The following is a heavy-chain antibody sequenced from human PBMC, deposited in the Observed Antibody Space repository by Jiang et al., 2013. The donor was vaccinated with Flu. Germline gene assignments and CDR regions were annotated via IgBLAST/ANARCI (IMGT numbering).Heavy chain of an antibody. CDR3: ARSPWGDDTSAYRFD. CDR1: GYSISSGYY. CDR2: IHHSAST. V-gene: IGHV4-38-2*01. J-gene: IGHJ4*01. Sequence: GPGLVKPSETLSLTCAVSGYSISSGYYWAWIRQSPGKGLEWIGNIHHSASTSYNPSLKSRVTMSVDTSKNQFSLKLNSVTAADTAVYYCARSPWGDDTSAYRFD. D-gene: IGHD3-22*01.